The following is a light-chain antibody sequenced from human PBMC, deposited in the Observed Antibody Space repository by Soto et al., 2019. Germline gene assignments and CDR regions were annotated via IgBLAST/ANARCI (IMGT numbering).Light chain of an antibody. Sequence: EIVLTQSPGTLSLSPGERATLSCRASPSVSRSDLAWYQQKACQAPRVLIYGASSRATGIPDRFSGSVSGTDFTLTISRMEPEDFAVYYCQQFRSTPPWTFGPGTKFDIK. J-gene: IGKJ1*01. CDR1: PSVSRSD. V-gene: IGKV3-20*01. CDR2: GAS. CDR3: QQFRSTPPWT.